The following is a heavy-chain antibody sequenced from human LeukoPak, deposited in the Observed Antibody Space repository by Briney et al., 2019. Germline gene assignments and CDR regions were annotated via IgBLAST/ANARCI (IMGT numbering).Heavy chain of an antibody. J-gene: IGHJ4*02. CDR1: GFTFSSYA. CDR2: ISGGGGNT. Sequence: GGSLRLSCAASGFTFSSYAMSWVRQAPGKGLEWVSTISGGGGNTHYADSVKGRFTISRDNSKNTMYLQMNSLRAEDTGVYYFAKDSQQLFGYYFDYWGQGTLVTVSS. V-gene: IGHV3-23*01. D-gene: IGHD3-10*02. CDR3: AKDSQQLFGYYFDY.